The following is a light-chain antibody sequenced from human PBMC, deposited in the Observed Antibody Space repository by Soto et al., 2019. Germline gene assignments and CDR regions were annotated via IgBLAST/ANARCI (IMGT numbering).Light chain of an antibody. J-gene: IGKJ1*01. CDR2: DAS. Sequence: DIQMTQSPSTLSASVGDRVTITCRASQSINDWLAWYQQKPGKAPNLLIYDASSLESGVPSRFSGSGSDTEFTLTIHSLHPDDFATYYCQQYNSYSTFGQGTKVDIK. CDR3: QQYNSYST. V-gene: IGKV1-5*01. CDR1: QSINDW.